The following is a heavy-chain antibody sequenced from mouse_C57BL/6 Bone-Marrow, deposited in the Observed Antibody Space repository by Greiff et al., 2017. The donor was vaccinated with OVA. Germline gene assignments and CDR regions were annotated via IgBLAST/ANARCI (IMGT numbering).Heavy chain of an antibody. CDR2: IWSGGST. CDR3: ARKNGYDAWFAY. CDR1: GFSLTSYG. V-gene: IGHV2-2*01. D-gene: IGHD2-2*01. J-gene: IGHJ3*01. Sequence: QVQLKESGPGLVQPSQSLSITCTVSGFSLTSYGVHWVRQSPGKGLEWLGVIWSGGSTDYNAAFISRLSISKDNSKSQVFFKMNSLQADDTAIYYCARKNGYDAWFAYWGQGTLVTVSA.